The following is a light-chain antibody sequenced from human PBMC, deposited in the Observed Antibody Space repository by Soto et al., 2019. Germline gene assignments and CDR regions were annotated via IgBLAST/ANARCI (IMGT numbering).Light chain of an antibody. V-gene: IGLV2-11*01. CDR1: SSDVGGYNY. J-gene: IGLJ3*02. CDR2: DVS. Sequence: QSVLTQPRSVSGSPGQSVTIPCTGTSSDVGGYNYVSWYQQHPGKAPKLMIYDVSKRPSGVPDRFSGSKSGNTASPTISGLQAEDEADYYCCSYAGSYTFGVFGGGTQLTVL. CDR3: CSYAGSYTFGV.